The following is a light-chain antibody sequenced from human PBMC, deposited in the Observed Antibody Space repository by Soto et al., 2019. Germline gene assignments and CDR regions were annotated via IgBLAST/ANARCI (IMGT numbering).Light chain of an antibody. V-gene: IGKV3-20*01. CDR3: QRYGSSGT. Sequence: ILMSQSLGTLSVSPGERATLSCRACRSVTNNYLTTYQQNTGQPPRLLIYVASKRATGIPARFSGSGSGTDLPLTISRQEHEDIAVYYCQRYGSSGTFGQGTTVDIK. CDR2: VAS. J-gene: IGKJ1*01. CDR1: RSVTNNY.